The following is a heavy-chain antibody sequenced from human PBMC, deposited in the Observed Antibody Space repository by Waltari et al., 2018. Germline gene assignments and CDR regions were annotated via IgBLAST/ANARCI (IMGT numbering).Heavy chain of an antibody. D-gene: IGHD3-22*01. CDR1: GFTFSNAW. CDR3: TVVITNYYYYYGMDV. J-gene: IGHJ6*02. Sequence: EVQLVESGGGLVKPGGSLRLSCAASGFTFSNAWMSWVRQAPGKGLEWVGRIKSKTDGGTTDYAAPVKGRFTISRDDSKNTLYLQMNSLKTEDTAVYYCTVVITNYYYYYGMDVWGQGTTVTVSS. V-gene: IGHV3-15*01. CDR2: IKSKTDGGTT.